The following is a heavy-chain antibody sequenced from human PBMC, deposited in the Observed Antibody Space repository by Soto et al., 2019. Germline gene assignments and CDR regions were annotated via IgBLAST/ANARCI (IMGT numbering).Heavy chain of an antibody. CDR2: IYYSGST. V-gene: IGHV4-61*01. CDR1: GGSVSSGSYY. Sequence: SETLSLTCTVSGGSVSSGSYYWSWIRQPPGKGLEWIGYIYYSGSTNYNPSLKSRVTISVDTSKNQFSLKLSSVTAADTAVYYCARDAGSSWESFRNYYYYYGMDVWGQGTTVTVSS. CDR3: ARDAGSSWESFRNYYYYYGMDV. J-gene: IGHJ6*02. D-gene: IGHD6-13*01.